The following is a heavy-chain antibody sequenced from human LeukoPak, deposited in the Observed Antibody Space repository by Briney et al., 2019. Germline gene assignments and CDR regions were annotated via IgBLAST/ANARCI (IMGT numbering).Heavy chain of an antibody. Sequence: ASVKVSCKASGYTFTSHGISWVRQAPGQGLEWMGWISAYNGNTNYAQKLQGRVTMTTDTSTSTAYMELRSLRSDDTAVYYCARGDYDSSGYYYAAGIDYWGQGTLVTVSS. CDR1: GYTFTSHG. CDR2: ISAYNGNT. CDR3: ARGDYDSSGYYYAAGIDY. D-gene: IGHD3-22*01. J-gene: IGHJ4*02. V-gene: IGHV1-18*01.